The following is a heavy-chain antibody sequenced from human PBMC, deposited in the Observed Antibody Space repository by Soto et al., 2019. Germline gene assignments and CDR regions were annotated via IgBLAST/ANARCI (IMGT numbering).Heavy chain of an antibody. D-gene: IGHD2-15*01. V-gene: IGHV4-59*01. Sequence: SETLSLTCTVSGGSISSYYWSWIRQPPGKGLEWIGYIYYSGSTNYNPSLKSRVTISVDTSKNQFSLKLSPVTAADTAVYYCARGICSGGSCYPRGYYYGMDVWGQGTTVTVSS. CDR3: ARGICSGGSCYPRGYYYGMDV. CDR2: IYYSGST. CDR1: GGSISSYY. J-gene: IGHJ6*02.